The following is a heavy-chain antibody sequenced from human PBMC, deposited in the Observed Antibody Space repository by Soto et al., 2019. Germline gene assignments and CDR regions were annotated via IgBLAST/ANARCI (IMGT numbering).Heavy chain of an antibody. V-gene: IGHV3-30*18. Sequence: QVQLVESGGGVVQPGRSLRLSCAASGFTVSSYGMHWVRQAPGKGLEWVTVISYDGKVAYYADSVKGRFTISRDNSKNTLYLQMNSLRTEDTAMYYSAKEGPITNWYFDYWGQGTLVTVSS. D-gene: IGHD1-1*01. J-gene: IGHJ4*02. CDR2: ISYDGKVA. CDR3: AKEGPITNWYFDY. CDR1: GFTVSSYG.